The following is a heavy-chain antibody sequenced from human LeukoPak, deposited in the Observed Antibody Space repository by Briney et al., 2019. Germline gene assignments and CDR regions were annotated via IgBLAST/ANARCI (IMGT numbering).Heavy chain of an antibody. J-gene: IGHJ6*02. Sequence: GAAVKVSCKASGYTFTGYYMHWVRQAPGQGLEWMGWINPNSGGTNYAQKFQGWVTMTRDTSISTAYMELSRLRSDDTAVYYCARDRSVNSVYYDFWSPTKRYYYYGMDVWGQGTTVTVSS. CDR3: ARDRSVNSVYYDFWSPTKRYYYYGMDV. CDR1: GYTFTGYY. V-gene: IGHV1-2*04. D-gene: IGHD3-3*01. CDR2: INPNSGGT.